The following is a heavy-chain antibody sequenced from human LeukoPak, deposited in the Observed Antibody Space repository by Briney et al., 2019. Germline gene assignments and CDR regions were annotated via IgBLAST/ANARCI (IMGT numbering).Heavy chain of an antibody. Sequence: GGSLRLSCAASGFTVSSNYMSWVRQAPGKGLEWVSVIYSGGSTYYADSVEGRFTISRDNSKNTLYLQMNSLRAEDTAVYYCARATYYYDSSGLGPFDIWGQGTMVTVSS. D-gene: IGHD3-22*01. V-gene: IGHV3-53*01. CDR3: ARATYYYDSSGLGPFDI. J-gene: IGHJ3*02. CDR1: GFTVSSNY. CDR2: IYSGGST.